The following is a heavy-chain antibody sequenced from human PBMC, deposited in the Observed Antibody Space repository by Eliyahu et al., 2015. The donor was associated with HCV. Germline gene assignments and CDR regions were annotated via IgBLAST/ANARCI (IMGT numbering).Heavy chain of an antibody. CDR3: ARGGPQKGSYYDSSGYYGVASAFDI. D-gene: IGHD3-22*01. CDR2: IIPIFGTA. J-gene: IGHJ3*02. CDR1: GGTFSSYA. V-gene: IGHV1-69*06. Sequence: QVQLVQSGAEVKKPGSSVKVSCKASGGTFSSYAISWVRQAPGQGLEWMGGIIPIFGTANYAQKFQGRVTITADKSTSTAYMELSSLRSEDTAVYYCARGGPQKGSYYDSSGYYGVASAFDIWGQGTMVTVSS.